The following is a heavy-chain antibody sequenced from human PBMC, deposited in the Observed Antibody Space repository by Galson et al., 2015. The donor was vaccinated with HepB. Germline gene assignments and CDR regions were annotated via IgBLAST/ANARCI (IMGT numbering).Heavy chain of an antibody. D-gene: IGHD1-26*01. V-gene: IGHV3-15*01. CDR2: IKSKTDGGTT. CDR1: GFTFSNAW. J-gene: IGHJ4*02. CDR3: TAEGSYYYFDY. Sequence: SLRLSCAASGFTFSNAWMSWVRQAPGKGLEWVGRIKSKTDGGTTDYAAPVKGRFTISRDDSKNTLYLQMNSLKTEDTAVYYCTAEGSYYYFDYWGQGTLVTVSS.